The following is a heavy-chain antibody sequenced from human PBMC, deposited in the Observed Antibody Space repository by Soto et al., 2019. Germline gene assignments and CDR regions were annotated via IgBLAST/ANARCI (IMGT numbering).Heavy chain of an antibody. CDR2: INHSGST. Sequence: TSETLSLTCAVYGGSFSGYYWSWIRQPPGKGLEWIGEINHSGSTNYNPSLKSRVTISVDTSKNQFSLKLSSVTAADTAVYYCARGQRYYYYGMDVWGQGTTVTVSS. D-gene: IGHD1-1*01. J-gene: IGHJ6*02. V-gene: IGHV4-34*01. CDR3: ARGQRYYYYGMDV. CDR1: GGSFSGYY.